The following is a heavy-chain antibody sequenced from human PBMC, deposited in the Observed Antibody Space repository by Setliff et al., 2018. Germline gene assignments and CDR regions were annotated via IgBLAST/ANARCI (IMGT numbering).Heavy chain of an antibody. J-gene: IGHJ5*02. CDR2: VLDTGIT. D-gene: IGHD2-15*01. Sequence: SETLSLTCTVSGGSISSSHSWSWIRQPPGKEMEWIGNVLDTGITNYNPSLEGRVTISVDTSKNQFSLSLTSVTAADTALYYCARLYIVVVAAATPAWFDPWGQGTLVTVSS. CDR3: ARLYIVVVAAATPAWFDP. CDR1: GGSISSSHS. V-gene: IGHV4-59*11.